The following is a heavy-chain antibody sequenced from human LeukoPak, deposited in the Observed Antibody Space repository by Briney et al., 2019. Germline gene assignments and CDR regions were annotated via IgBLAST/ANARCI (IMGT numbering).Heavy chain of an antibody. Sequence: GGSLRLSCAASGFTFDDYTVHWVRQAPGKGLEWVSLITWDGGSTYYADSVKGRFTISRDNAKNSLHLQMNSLRAEDTAVYYCAELGITMIGGVWGKGTTVTISS. CDR1: GFTFDDYT. CDR3: AELGITMIGGV. J-gene: IGHJ6*04. V-gene: IGHV3-43*01. D-gene: IGHD3-10*02. CDR2: ITWDGGST.